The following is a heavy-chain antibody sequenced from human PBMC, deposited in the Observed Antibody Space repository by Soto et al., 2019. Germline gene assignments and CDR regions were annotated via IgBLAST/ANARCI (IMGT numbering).Heavy chain of an antibody. J-gene: IGHJ6*02. CDR3: ARSQGSSTSLEIYYYYYYGMDV. D-gene: IGHD2-2*01. CDR1: GGTFSSYA. V-gene: IGHV1-69*01. CDR2: IIPIPGTA. Sequence: QAQLVQSGAEVKKPGSSVNVSCKASGGTFSSYAISWVRQAPGQGLKWMGGIIPIPGTANYAQKFQGRVTITADESTSTAYMELSSLRSEDTAVYYCARSQGSSTSLEIYYYYYYGMDVWGQGTTVTVSS.